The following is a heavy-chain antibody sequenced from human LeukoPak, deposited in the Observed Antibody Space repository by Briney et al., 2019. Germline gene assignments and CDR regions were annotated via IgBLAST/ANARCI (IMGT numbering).Heavy chain of an antibody. D-gene: IGHD4-17*01. Sequence: GGSLRLSCAASGFTFSRYAMSWVRQAPGKGLEWVSAITASGADTYYADSVKGRFTTSRDNSKNTLYLQMNSLRAEDTAVYYCAGAYGDYSYAFDPWGQGTLVTVSS. V-gene: IGHV3-23*01. J-gene: IGHJ5*02. CDR3: AGAYGDYSYAFDP. CDR2: ITASGADT. CDR1: GFTFSRYA.